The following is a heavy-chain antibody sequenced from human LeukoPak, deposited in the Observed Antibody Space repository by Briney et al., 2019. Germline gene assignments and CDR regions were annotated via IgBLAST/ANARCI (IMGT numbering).Heavy chain of an antibody. CDR1: TFTFSKYA. CDR2: ISDSGGRT. V-gene: IGHV3-23*01. J-gene: IGHJ6*03. D-gene: IGHD3-16*01. Sequence: GGSLRLSCAASTFTFSKYAMSWVRQAPGKGLEWASAISDSGGRTKYADSVKGRFIISRDNSKNTLYLQMESLRAEDTALYYCARDGGLSFFSYMGVWGIGTTVTVSS. CDR3: ARDGGLSFFSYMGV.